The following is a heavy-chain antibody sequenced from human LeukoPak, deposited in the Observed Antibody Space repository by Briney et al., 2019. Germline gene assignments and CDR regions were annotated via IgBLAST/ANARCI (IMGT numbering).Heavy chain of an antibody. Sequence: SETLSLTCAVSGGSISSNNWWSWVRQPPGKGLEWIGEIFHSGSTNYNPSLKSRVTISVDKSKNQFSLKLNSVTAADTAVYYCTTDRAWTGSYSAEYFQHWGQGTLVTVSS. D-gene: IGHD1-26*01. V-gene: IGHV4-4*02. CDR2: IFHSGST. CDR1: GGSISSNNW. J-gene: IGHJ1*01. CDR3: TTDRAWTGSYSAEYFQH.